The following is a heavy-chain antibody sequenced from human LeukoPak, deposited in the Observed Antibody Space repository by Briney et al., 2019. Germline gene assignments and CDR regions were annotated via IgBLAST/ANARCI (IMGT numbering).Heavy chain of an antibody. CDR3: ARAQWLVRGSVDY. Sequence: ASVKVSCKASGYTFTSYGISWVRQAPGQGLEWMGRINPNSGGTNYAQKLQGRVTMTTDTSTSTAYMELRSLRSDDTAVYYCARAQWLVRGSVDYWGQGTLVTVSS. J-gene: IGHJ4*02. CDR2: INPNSGGT. CDR1: GYTFTSYG. D-gene: IGHD6-19*01. V-gene: IGHV1-18*01.